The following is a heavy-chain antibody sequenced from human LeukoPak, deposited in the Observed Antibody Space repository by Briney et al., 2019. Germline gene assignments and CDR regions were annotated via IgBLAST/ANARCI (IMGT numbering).Heavy chain of an antibody. CDR2: INHSGST. CDR3: ANLYTWGYSYGSGYLDY. Sequence: SETLSLTCAVYGGSFSGFYWSWIRQPPGKGLEWIGEINHSGSTNYNPSLKSRVAISVDTSKNQVSLKLSSATAADTAVYYCANLYTWGYSYGSGYLDYWGQGTLVTVSS. J-gene: IGHJ4*02. CDR1: GGSFSGFY. V-gene: IGHV4-34*01. D-gene: IGHD5-18*01.